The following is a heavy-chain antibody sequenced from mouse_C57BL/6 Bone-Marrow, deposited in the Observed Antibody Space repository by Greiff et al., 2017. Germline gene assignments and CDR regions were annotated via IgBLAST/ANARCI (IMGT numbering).Heavy chain of an antibody. CDR3: ARSSPGGLADMDY. CDR2: INPGSGGT. Sequence: QVQLQQSGAELVRPGTSVKVSCKASGYAFTNYLIEWVKQRPGQGLEWIGVINPGSGGTNYNEKFKGKATLTADKSSSTAYMQLISLTSEDAAVYVWARSSPGGLADMDYWGQGTSVTVSS. J-gene: IGHJ4*01. CDR1: GYAFTNYL. V-gene: IGHV1-54*01.